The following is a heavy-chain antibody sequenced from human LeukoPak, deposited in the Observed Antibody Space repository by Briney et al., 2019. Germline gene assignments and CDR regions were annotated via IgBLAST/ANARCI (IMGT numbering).Heavy chain of an antibody. V-gene: IGHV3-7*01. Sequence: PGGSLPLSWAASGLTFRKNWMTWFGQVPGKGLDWVANIKQDGSEKNYVDSVKGRFTISGDNTENSLFLQMNSLRAEDTAVYYCARDRYYDSSGPRFDLWGRGTLVTVSS. CDR3: ARDRYYDSSGPRFDL. CDR2: IKQDGSEK. D-gene: IGHD3-22*01. J-gene: IGHJ2*01. CDR1: GLTFRKNW.